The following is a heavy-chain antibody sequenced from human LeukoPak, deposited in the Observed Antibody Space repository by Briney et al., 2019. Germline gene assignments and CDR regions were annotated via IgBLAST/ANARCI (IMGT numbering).Heavy chain of an antibody. CDR3: ARNPRGYSYGYNAFDI. CDR1: GFTFSSYS. Sequence: GGSLRLSCAASGFTFSSYSMNWVRQAPGKGLEWVSSISSSSSYIYYVDSVKGRFTISRDNAKNSLYLQMNSLRAEDTAVYYCARNPRGYSYGYNAFDIWGQGTMVTVSS. V-gene: IGHV3-21*01. J-gene: IGHJ3*02. CDR2: ISSSSSYI. D-gene: IGHD5-18*01.